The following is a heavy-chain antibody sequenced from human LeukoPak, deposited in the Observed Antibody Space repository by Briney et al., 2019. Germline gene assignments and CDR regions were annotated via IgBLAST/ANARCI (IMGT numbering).Heavy chain of an antibody. CDR3: ARHFYQCGWPGICYSGSYWPFDY. Sequence: SETLSLTCTVSGGSISSSSYYWGWIRQPPGKGLEWIGSIYYSGSTYYNPSLKSRVTISVDTSKNQFSLKLSSVTAADTAVYYCARHFYQCGWPGICYSGSYWPFDYWGQGTLVTVSS. V-gene: IGHV4-39*01. CDR2: IYYSGST. CDR1: GGSISSSSYY. J-gene: IGHJ4*02. D-gene: IGHD1-26*01.